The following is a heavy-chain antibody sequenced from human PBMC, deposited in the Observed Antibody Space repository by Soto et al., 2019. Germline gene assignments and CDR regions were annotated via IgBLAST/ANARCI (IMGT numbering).Heavy chain of an antibody. CDR2: IIPIFGTA. V-gene: IGHV1-69*13. Sequence: SVKVSCKASGGTFSSYAISWVRQAPGQGLEWMGGIIPIFGTANYAQKFQGRVTITADESTSTAYMELSRLRSEDTAVYYCARQFDYDSSGYYYAYWGQGTLVTVSS. CDR1: GGTFSSYA. J-gene: IGHJ4*02. D-gene: IGHD3-22*01. CDR3: ARQFDYDSSGYYYAY.